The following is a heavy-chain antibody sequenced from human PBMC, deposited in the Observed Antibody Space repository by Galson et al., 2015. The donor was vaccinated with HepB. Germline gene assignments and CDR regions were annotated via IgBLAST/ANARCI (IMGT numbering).Heavy chain of an antibody. CDR3: AKGKHYFDSSGYPY. J-gene: IGHJ4*02. CDR2: ISWDSGSI. V-gene: IGHV3-9*01. Sequence: SLRLSCAASGFTFDNYAMHWVRQAPGQGLEWVSGISWDSGSIDYADSVKGRFTVSRDNAKNPLYLQMNSLRAEDTALYYRAKGKHYFDSSGYPYWGQGTLVSVSS. CDR1: GFTFDNYA. D-gene: IGHD3-22*01.